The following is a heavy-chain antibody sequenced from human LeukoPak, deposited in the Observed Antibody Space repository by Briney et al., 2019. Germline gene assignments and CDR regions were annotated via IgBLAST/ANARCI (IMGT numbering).Heavy chain of an antibody. V-gene: IGHV3-30*02. CDR2: IRYDGSNK. CDR3: ATDYGSGSYPTQFDY. D-gene: IGHD3-10*01. J-gene: IGHJ4*02. Sequence: GALRLSCAASGFTFSSYAMHWVRQAPGKGLEWVAFIRYDGSNKYYADSVKGRFTISRDNSKNTLYLQMNSLRAEDTAVYYCATDYGSGSYPTQFDYWGQGTLVTVSS. CDR1: GFTFSSYA.